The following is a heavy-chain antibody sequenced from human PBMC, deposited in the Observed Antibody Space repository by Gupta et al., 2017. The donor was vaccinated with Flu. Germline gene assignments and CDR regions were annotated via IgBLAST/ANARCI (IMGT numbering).Heavy chain of an antibody. D-gene: IGHD2-8*01. CDR1: GFTFSSYA. J-gene: IGHJ6*02. Sequence: QVQLVESGGGVVQPGRSLRLSCAASGFTFSSYAIHWVRQVPGKGLDGAAVIWYDGSNKYYADSVKGRFTISRDNSKNTLYPQMNSLRAEETAVYYCARVIGYCTNGVCYDSHYYYYGMDVWGQGTTVTVSS. V-gene: IGHV3-33*01. CDR2: IWYDGSNK. CDR3: ARVIGYCTNGVCYDSHYYYYGMDV.